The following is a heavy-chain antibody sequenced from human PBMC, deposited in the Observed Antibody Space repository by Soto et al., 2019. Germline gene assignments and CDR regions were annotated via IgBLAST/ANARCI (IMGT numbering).Heavy chain of an antibody. CDR2: IYHSGST. CDR1: GGSISSGGYP. J-gene: IGHJ4*02. Sequence: SETLSLTCAVSGGSISSGGYPWSWIRQPPGKGLEWIGYIYHSGSTYYNPSLKSRVTISVDRSKNQFSLKLSSVTAADTAVYYCARGLPGQFHSSGYYYHYWGPGTMVTVYS. D-gene: IGHD3-22*01. V-gene: IGHV4-30-2*01. CDR3: ARGLPGQFHSSGYYYHY.